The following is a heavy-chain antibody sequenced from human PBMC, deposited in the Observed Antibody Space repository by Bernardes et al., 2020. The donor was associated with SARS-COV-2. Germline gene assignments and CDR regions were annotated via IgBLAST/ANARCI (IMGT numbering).Heavy chain of an antibody. Sequence: SETLSLTCTVSGGSISSYYWSWIRQPPGKGLEWIGYIYYSGSTNYNPSLKSRVTISVDTSKNQFSLKLSSVTAADTAVYYCAREAVFSYYGSGSYYPSEFDYWGQGTLVTVSS. V-gene: IGHV4-59*01. CDR2: IYYSGST. CDR1: GGSISSYY. CDR3: AREAVFSYYGSGSYYPSEFDY. D-gene: IGHD3-10*01. J-gene: IGHJ4*02.